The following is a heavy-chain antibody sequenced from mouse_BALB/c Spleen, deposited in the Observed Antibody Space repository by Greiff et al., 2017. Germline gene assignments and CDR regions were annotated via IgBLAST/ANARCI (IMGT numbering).Heavy chain of an antibody. D-gene: IGHD3-2*01. CDR1: GYSFTSYW. J-gene: IGHJ4*01. V-gene: IGHV1-5*01. CDR3: TKGDSSGAFGAMDY. Sequence: EVQLQQSGTVLARPGASVKMSCKASGYSFTSYWMHWVKQRPGQGLEWIGAIYPGNSDTSYNQKFKGKAKLTAVTSASTAYMELSSLTNEDSAVYYCTKGDSSGAFGAMDYWGQGTSVTVSS. CDR2: IYPGNSDT.